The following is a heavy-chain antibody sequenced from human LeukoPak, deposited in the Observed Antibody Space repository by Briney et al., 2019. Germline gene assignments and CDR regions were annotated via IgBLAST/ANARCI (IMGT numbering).Heavy chain of an antibody. J-gene: IGHJ3*01. D-gene: IGHD5-24*01. CDR2: ISFSGDNS. CDR1: GFNFRDAA. CDR3: AKDIQLST. V-gene: IGHV3-23*01. Sequence: PGGSLRLSCAASGFNFRDAAMTWVRQAPGKGLEWVALISFSGDNSYYADSVKGRLSVSRDNSENTLSLQMNSLRVEDTARYYCAKDIQLSTWGLGTMVTVSS.